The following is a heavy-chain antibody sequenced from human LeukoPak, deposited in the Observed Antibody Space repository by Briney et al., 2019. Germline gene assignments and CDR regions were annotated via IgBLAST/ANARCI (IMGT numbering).Heavy chain of an antibody. V-gene: IGHV3-21*01. D-gene: IGHD5-18*01. CDR2: ISSSSSYI. CDR3: ASSGYSYGNPFDY. Sequence: GGSLRLSCAASGFTFSNYWMNWVRQAPGKGLEWVPSISSSSSYIYYADSVKGRFTISRDNAKNSLYLQMNSLRAEDTAVYYCASSGYSYGNPFDYWGQGTLVTVPS. CDR1: GFTFSNYW. J-gene: IGHJ4*02.